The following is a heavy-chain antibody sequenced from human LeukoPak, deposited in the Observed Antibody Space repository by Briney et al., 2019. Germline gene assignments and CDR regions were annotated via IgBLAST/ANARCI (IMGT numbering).Heavy chain of an antibody. D-gene: IGHD2-21*01. CDR1: GGSISNYY. CDR2: IYYSGST. V-gene: IGHV4-59*01. Sequence: SETLSLTCTVSGGSISNYYWSWIRQPPGKGLEWIGYIYYSGSTNYNPSLKSRVTISGDRSKNQFSLKLSSVTAADTAVYYCAKENAYCGGDCYRKYYFDYWGQGTLVTVSS. J-gene: IGHJ4*02. CDR3: AKENAYCGGDCYRKYYFDY.